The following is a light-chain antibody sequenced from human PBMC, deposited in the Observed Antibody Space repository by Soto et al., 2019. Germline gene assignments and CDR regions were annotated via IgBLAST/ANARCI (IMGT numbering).Light chain of an antibody. J-gene: IGKJ4*01. CDR2: GAS. CDR1: QSINNW. Sequence: DVQMTQSPSSLSASVGDRVTITCRASQSINNWLAWYQQKPGKAPKFLIYGASTLETGVPSRFSGSASGTEFTLTISGLQPEDVASYYCQQYDTYPLTFGGGTKVDIK. CDR3: QQYDTYPLT. V-gene: IGKV1-5*01.